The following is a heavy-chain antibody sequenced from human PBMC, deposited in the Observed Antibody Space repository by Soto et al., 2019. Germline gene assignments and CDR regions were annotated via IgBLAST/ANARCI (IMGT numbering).Heavy chain of an antibody. V-gene: IGHV1-69*13. J-gene: IGHJ5*02. D-gene: IGHD6-13*01. CDR1: GGTFSSYA. CDR2: IIPIFGTA. CDR3: ARVFGQQLAPGWFDP. Sequence: SVKVSCKASGGTFSSYAISWVRQAPGQGLEWMGGIIPIFGTANYAQKFQGRVMITADESTSTAYMELSSLRSEDTAVYYCARVFGQQLAPGWFDPWGQGTLVTVSS.